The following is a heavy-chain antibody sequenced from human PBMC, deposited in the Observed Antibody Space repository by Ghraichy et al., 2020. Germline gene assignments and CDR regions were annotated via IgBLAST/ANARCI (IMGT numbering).Heavy chain of an antibody. CDR1: GGSISSSSYY. D-gene: IGHD2-15*01. CDR2: IYHTGTT. V-gene: IGHV4-39*07. J-gene: IGHJ4*02. Sequence: SQTLSLTCTVSGGSISSSSYYWGWIRRPPGKGLEWIGSIYHTGTTYHNPSLKSRVTISVDTSKNQFSLKLSSVTAADAAVYHCASLLRRGGYGTDYWGQGTLVTVSS. CDR3: ASLLRRGGYGTDY.